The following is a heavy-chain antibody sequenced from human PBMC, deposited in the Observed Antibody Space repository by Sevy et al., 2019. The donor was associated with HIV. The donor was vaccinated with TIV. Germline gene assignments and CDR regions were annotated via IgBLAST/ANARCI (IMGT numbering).Heavy chain of an antibody. CDR2: ISYDGSNK. CDR1: GFTFSSYG. CDR3: AKPLGYCTNGVCLRLYYFDY. D-gene: IGHD2-8*01. V-gene: IGHV3-30*18. Sequence: GGSLRLSCAASGFTFSSYGMHWVRQAPGKGLEWVAVISYDGSNKYYADSVKGRFTISRDNSKNTLYLQMNSLSAEDTAVYYCAKPLGYCTNGVCLRLYYFDYWGQGTLVTVSS. J-gene: IGHJ4*02.